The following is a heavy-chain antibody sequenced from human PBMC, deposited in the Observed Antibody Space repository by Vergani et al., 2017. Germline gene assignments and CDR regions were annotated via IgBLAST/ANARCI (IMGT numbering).Heavy chain of an antibody. J-gene: IGHJ6*02. D-gene: IGHD6-13*01. Sequence: QVQLVQSGAEVKKPGSSVKVSCKASGGTFSSYAISWVRQAPGQGLEWMGGIIPIFGTANYAQKFQGRVTITADKSTSTAYMELSSLRSEDTAVDYCARDKFSVAYSSSELLMDVWGQGTTVTVSS. CDR1: GGTFSSYA. V-gene: IGHV1-69*06. CDR2: IIPIFGTA. CDR3: ARDKFSVAYSSSELLMDV.